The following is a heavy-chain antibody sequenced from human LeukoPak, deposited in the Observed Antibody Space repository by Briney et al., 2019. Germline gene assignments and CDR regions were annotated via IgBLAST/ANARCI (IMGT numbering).Heavy chain of an antibody. J-gene: IGHJ4*02. CDR3: ARGPGLNPPYYYDSGGYDDY. CDR2: ISNTGNYI. V-gene: IGHV3-21*01. CDR1: GFTFSNYV. D-gene: IGHD3-22*01. Sequence: GGSLRLSCAASGFTFSNYVMNWVRRAPGKGLEWVSSISNTGNYIYYADSVKGRFTISRDNAKNSLYLQMNSLRAEDTALYYCARGPGLNPPYYYDSGGYDDYWGQGTLVTVSS.